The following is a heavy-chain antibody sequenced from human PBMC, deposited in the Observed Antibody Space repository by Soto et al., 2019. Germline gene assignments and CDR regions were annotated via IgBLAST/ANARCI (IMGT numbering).Heavy chain of an antibody. Sequence: QVQLQESGPGLVKPSGTLSLTCAVSGGPISSSNWWSWVRQPPGKGLEWIGEIYHSGSTNYNPSLKSRVPISVDKSKNQFSLKLSSVTAADTAVYYCASVRGGYYYAMDVWGQGTTVTVSS. D-gene: IGHD3-10*02. CDR3: ASVRGGYYYAMDV. CDR1: GGPISSSNW. V-gene: IGHV4-4*02. J-gene: IGHJ6*02. CDR2: IYHSGST.